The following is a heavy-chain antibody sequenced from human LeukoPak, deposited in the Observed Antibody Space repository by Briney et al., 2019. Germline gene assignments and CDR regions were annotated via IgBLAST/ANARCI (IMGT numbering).Heavy chain of an antibody. D-gene: IGHD3-10*01. V-gene: IGHV4-59*01. CDR2: MYHTPGRT. J-gene: IGHJ3*01. CDR1: GVSMSNYY. Sequence: PSETLSLTCTVSGVSMSNYYWSWIRQPPGKGLEWVGYMYHTPGRTFYNPSLKSRVTMAMDTSRDQFSLKLISVTAADTAVYYCARTMVRGAISADAFDVWGQGTMVTVSS. CDR3: ARTMVRGAISADAFDV.